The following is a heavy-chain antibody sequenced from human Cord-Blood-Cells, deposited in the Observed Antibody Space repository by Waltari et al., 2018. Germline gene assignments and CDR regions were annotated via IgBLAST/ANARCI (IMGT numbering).Heavy chain of an antibody. CDR2: INSDGSST. CDR1: GFTFSSYW. CDR3: ARDRPEWEPYYYGMDV. V-gene: IGHV3-74*01. J-gene: IGHJ6*02. Sequence: EVQLVESGGGLVQPGGSLRLSCAASGFTFSSYWLHWVRQAQGKGLVWVSRINSDGSSTSYADSVKGRFTISRDNAKNTLYLQMNSLRAEDTAVYYCARDRPEWEPYYYGMDVWGQGTTVTVSS. D-gene: IGHD1-26*01.